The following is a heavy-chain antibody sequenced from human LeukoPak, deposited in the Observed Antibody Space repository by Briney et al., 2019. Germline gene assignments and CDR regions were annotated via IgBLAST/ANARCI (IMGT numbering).Heavy chain of an antibody. CDR1: GASSSSYY. J-gene: IGHJ6*02. Sequence: SETLSLTCTVSGASSSSYYWSWIRQPPGKGLEWIGYIYYSGTTRYNPSLKSRVTISEDTSKNQISLKLTSVTAADTAVYYCARDGRSKYQPPRSEFYYGMDVWGQGTTVTVSS. V-gene: IGHV4-59*01. CDR2: IYYSGTT. D-gene: IGHD2-2*01. CDR3: ARDGRSKYQPPRSEFYYGMDV.